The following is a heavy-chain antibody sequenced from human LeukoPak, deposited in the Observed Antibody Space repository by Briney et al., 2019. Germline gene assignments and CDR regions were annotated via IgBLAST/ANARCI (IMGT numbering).Heavy chain of an antibody. V-gene: IGHV4-31*03. CDR3: ARGPLDYYGSGSYYILDY. CDR2: IYYSGST. Sequence: SETLSLTCTVSGGSISSGGYYWSWIRQHPGKGLEWIGYIYYSGSTYYNPSLKSRVTISVDTSKNQFSLKLSSVTAADTAVYYCARGPLDYYGSGSYYILDYWGQGTLVTVSS. D-gene: IGHD3-10*01. CDR1: GGSISSGGYY. J-gene: IGHJ4*02.